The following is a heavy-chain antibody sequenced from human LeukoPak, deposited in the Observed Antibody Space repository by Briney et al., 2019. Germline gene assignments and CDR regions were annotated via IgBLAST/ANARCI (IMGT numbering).Heavy chain of an antibody. CDR2: IKQDGSEK. CDR3: ARVATFLYYYGMDV. Sequence: GGSLRLSCAASGFTFSSYWMSWVRQAPGKGLEWVANIKQDGSEKYYVDSVKGRFTISRDNAKNSLYLQMNSLRAEDTAVYYCARVATFLYYYGMDVRGQGTTVTVSS. J-gene: IGHJ6*02. CDR1: GFTFSSYW. D-gene: IGHD5-12*01. V-gene: IGHV3-7*01.